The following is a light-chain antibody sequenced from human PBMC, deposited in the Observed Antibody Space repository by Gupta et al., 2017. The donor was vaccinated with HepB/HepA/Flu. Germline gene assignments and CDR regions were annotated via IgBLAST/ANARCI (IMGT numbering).Light chain of an antibody. CDR1: NIGTES. CDR2: YHT. CDR3: QVWDDISGHVV. J-gene: IGLJ2*01. V-gene: IGLV3-21*04. Sequence: SFVLTQPPSVSVAPGKTASITCVGNNIGTESVHWYQQKAGQAPVLVIYYHTDRPSGIPERFSGSNPGNTATLTISRVEAGDEADYYCQVWDDISGHVVFGGGTKLAVL.